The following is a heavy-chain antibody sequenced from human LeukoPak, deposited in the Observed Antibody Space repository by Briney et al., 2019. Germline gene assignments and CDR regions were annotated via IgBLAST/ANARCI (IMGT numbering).Heavy chain of an antibody. CDR3: AKDSGPQLKVYYYYGMDV. J-gene: IGHJ6*02. Sequence: PGGSLRLSCAASGFAFDDYAMHWVRQAPGKGPEWVSGISWNSGSIGYADSVKGRFTISRDNAKNSLCLQMNSLRAEDTALYYCAKDSGPQLKVYYYYGMDVWGQGTTVTVSS. CDR1: GFAFDDYA. CDR2: ISWNSGSI. V-gene: IGHV3-9*01.